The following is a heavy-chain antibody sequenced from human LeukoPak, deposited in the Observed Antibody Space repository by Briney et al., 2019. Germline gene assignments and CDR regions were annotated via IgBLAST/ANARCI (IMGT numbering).Heavy chain of an antibody. D-gene: IGHD1-7*01. V-gene: IGHV1-2*02. CDR3: ASPRHNWNYPDV. Sequence: ASVKVSCKASGYAFTDYYPHWVRQAPGQGLEWMGWISPNTGDTNYAQKFQGRVTMTSDTSITTAYMELSSLRSDDTAVYYCASPRHNWNYPDVWGQGTTVTISS. J-gene: IGHJ6*02. CDR1: GYAFTDYY. CDR2: ISPNTGDT.